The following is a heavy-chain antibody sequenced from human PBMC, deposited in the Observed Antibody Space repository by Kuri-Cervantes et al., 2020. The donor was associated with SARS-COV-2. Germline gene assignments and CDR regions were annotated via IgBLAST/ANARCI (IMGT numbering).Heavy chain of an antibody. V-gene: IGHV4-4*07. CDR1: GGSISSYY. D-gene: IGHD1-26*01. J-gene: IGHJ4*02. Sequence: SETLSLTCTVSGGSISSYYWSWIRQPAGKGLEWIGSVYHSGETYYNPSLNRRVSISIDASKNQFSLKLTSVTAADTAVYYCARDLQKWEQPEYWGQGALVTVSS. CDR3: ARDLQKWEQPEY. CDR2: VYHSGET.